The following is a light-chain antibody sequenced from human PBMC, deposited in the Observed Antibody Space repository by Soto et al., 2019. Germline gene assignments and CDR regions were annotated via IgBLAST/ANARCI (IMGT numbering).Light chain of an antibody. V-gene: IGKV3-20*01. CDR3: QRYSSSPRT. CDR2: GAS. CDR1: QSVSSSY. Sequence: EIVLTQSPGTLSLSPGERATLSCRASQSVSSSYLAWYQQKPGQAPRLLIYGASGRATGTPDRFSSSGSGTYFTLTISRQEPEVFVYYYWQRYSSSPRTFGQGTQVEIK. J-gene: IGKJ5*01.